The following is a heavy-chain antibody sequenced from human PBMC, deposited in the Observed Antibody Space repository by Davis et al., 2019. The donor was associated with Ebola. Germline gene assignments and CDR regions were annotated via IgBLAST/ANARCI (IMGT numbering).Heavy chain of an antibody. CDR2: ISGGGGSA. Sequence: GESLKISCAASGFTFSNYAMTWVRQAPGKGLEWVSVISGGGGSAYYADSVKGRFTISRDNSKNTLYLQMDSLRVEDTAVYYCARDRSGYYGSAYYFDHWGQGTQVTVSS. CDR3: ARDRSGYYGSAYYFDH. V-gene: IGHV3-23*01. J-gene: IGHJ4*02. D-gene: IGHD3-10*01. CDR1: GFTFSNYA.